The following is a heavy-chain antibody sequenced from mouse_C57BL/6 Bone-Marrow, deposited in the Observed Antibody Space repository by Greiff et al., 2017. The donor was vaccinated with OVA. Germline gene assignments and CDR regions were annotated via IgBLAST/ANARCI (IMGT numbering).Heavy chain of an antibody. D-gene: IGHD1-1*01. Sequence: QVQLQQPGAELVKPGASVKMSCKASGYTFTSYWITWVKQRPGQGLEWIGDIYPGSGSTNYNEKFKSKATLTVDTSSSTAYMQLSSLTSEDSAVYDCGRSYGSPSAAWFAYWGQGTLVTVSA. CDR1: GYTFTSYW. CDR3: GRSYGSPSAAWFAY. J-gene: IGHJ3*01. V-gene: IGHV1-55*01. CDR2: IYPGSGST.